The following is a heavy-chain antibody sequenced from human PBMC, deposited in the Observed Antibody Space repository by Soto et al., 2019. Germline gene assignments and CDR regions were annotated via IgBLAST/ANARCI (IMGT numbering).Heavy chain of an antibody. CDR3: AKDLGSGYDPNAFDI. CDR2: ISWDGGST. Sequence: GGSLRLSCAASGFTFDDYTMHWVRQAPGKGLEWVSLISWDGGSTYYADSVKGRFTISRDNSKNSLYLQMNSLRTEDTALYYCAKDLGSGYDPNAFDIWGQGTMVTVSS. J-gene: IGHJ3*02. D-gene: IGHD5-12*01. V-gene: IGHV3-43*01. CDR1: GFTFDDYT.